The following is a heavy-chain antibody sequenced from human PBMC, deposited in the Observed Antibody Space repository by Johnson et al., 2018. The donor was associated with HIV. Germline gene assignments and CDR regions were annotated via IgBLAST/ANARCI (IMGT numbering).Heavy chain of an antibody. CDR1: GFTFTDYY. Sequence: QVQLVESGGGLGQPGGSLSLSCAASGFTFTDYYMSWLRQAPGKGLEWVSYISSTASTIYYADSVKCRFTISRDNAKNSLYLQMNSLRADDTAVYYCARDSVDHGDYRGAFDIWGQGTMVTVSS. J-gene: IGHJ3*02. CDR2: ISSTASTI. CDR3: ARDSVDHGDYRGAFDI. V-gene: IGHV3-11*04. D-gene: IGHD4-17*01.